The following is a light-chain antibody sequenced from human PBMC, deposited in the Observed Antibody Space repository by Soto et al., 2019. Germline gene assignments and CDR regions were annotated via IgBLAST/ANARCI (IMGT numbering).Light chain of an antibody. Sequence: DIQMNQSPSALSASVGDRVTITSRASQSISTWLAWYQKKPGKAPKLLNYDASRLESGVPSRFSGSGFGKEFTLTISSLQPADFASYYCQQYNSYSSPFGQGTKVDIK. V-gene: IGKV1-5*01. CDR3: QQYNSYSSP. CDR1: QSISTW. CDR2: DAS. J-gene: IGKJ1*01.